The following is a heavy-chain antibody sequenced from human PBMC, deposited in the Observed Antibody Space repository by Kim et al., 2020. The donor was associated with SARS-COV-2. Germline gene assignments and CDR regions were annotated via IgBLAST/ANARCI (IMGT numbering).Heavy chain of an antibody. J-gene: IGHJ6*02. V-gene: IGHV1-69*13. D-gene: IGHD2-21*01. CDR2: IIPIFGTA. CDR1: GGTFSSYA. Sequence: SVKVSCKASGGTFSSYAISWVRQAPGQGLEWMGGIIPIFGTANYAQKFQGRVTITADESTSTAYMELSSLRSEDTAVYYCARDTCNCSGPRLPTKNYYYYYGMDVWGQGTTVTVSS. CDR3: ARDTCNCSGPRLPTKNYYYYYGMDV.